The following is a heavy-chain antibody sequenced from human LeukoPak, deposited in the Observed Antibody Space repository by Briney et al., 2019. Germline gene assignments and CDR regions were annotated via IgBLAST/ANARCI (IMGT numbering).Heavy chain of an antibody. CDR3: ARVHLSYCGGDCYSNAD. Sequence: PSETLSLTCTVSGGSISSYYWSWIRQPPGKGLEWIGNIYYSGSTNYNPSLKSRVTISVDTSKNQFSLKLSSVTAADTAVYYCARVHLSYCGGDCYSNADWGQGTLVTVSS. CDR2: IYYSGST. V-gene: IGHV4-59*01. D-gene: IGHD2-21*02. CDR1: GGSISSYY. J-gene: IGHJ4*02.